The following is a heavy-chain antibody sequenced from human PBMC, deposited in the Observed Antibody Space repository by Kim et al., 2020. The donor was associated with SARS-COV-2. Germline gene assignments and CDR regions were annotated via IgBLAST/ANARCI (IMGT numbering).Heavy chain of an antibody. Sequence: NYAQKLQGRVTMTTDTATSTAYMELRSLRSDDTAVYYCASSSSWSFYFDYWGQGTLVTVSS. J-gene: IGHJ4*02. CDR3: ASSSSWSFYFDY. D-gene: IGHD6-13*01. V-gene: IGHV1-18*01.